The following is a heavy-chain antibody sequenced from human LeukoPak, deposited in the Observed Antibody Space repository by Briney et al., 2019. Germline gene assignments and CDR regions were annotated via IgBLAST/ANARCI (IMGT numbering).Heavy chain of an antibody. CDR2: INHSGTT. V-gene: IGHV4-34*01. CDR1: GGSFSDYY. D-gene: IGHD6-19*01. Sequence: SGTLSFTCAVYGGSFSDYYWNWIRQPPGKGLEWIGEINHSGTTNYNPSLKGRVTISVDTSKNQFSLRLSAVTAADTAVYHCARGLRLPSRSAPAVPHVWAKGTTVTVSA. J-gene: IGHJ6*04. CDR3: ARGLRLPSRSAPAVPHV.